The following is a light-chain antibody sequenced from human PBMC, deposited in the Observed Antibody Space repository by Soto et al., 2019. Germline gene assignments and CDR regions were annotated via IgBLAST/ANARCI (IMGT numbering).Light chain of an antibody. CDR1: SSNIGGNS. Sequence: QSVLTQPPSVSAAPGQKVTISCSGSSSNIGGNSVSWYQQLPGTAPKLLIYDDNKRPSGIPDRFSGSKSGTSATLGITGFQTGDEADYYCGAWDGGLSAFVFGTGTKVTV. J-gene: IGLJ1*01. V-gene: IGLV1-51*01. CDR3: GAWDGGLSAFV. CDR2: DDN.